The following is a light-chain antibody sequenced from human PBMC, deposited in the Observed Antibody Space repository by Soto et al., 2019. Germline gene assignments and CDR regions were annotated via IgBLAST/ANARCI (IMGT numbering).Light chain of an antibody. J-gene: IGLJ2*01. Sequence: QPVLTQPPSVSAAPGQRVTISSTGSSSNIGAHYDVHWYQHLPGTAPKLLIYGNSNRPSGVPDRFSGSKSGTSASLAITGLQAEDEADYYCQSYDSSLSVHVVFGGGTKLTVL. CDR2: GNS. V-gene: IGLV1-40*01. CDR1: SSNIGAHYD. CDR3: QSYDSSLSVHVV.